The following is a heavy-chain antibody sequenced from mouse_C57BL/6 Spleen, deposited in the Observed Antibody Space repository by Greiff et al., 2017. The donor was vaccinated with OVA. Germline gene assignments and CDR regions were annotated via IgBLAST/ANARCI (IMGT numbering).Heavy chain of an antibody. CDR3: ATIYDGYLAYFDY. V-gene: IGHV3-6*01. CDR1: GYSITSGYY. J-gene: IGHJ2*01. CDR2: ISYDGSN. Sequence: EVKLQESGPGLVKPSQSLSLTCSVTGYSITSGYYWNWIRQFPGNKLEWMGYISYDGSNNYNPSLKNRISITRDTSKNQFFLKLNSVTTEDTATYYCATIYDGYLAYFDYWGQGTTLTVSS. D-gene: IGHD2-3*01.